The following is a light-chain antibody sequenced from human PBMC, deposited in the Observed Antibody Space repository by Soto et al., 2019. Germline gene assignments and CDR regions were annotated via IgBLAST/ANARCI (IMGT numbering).Light chain of an antibody. CDR2: GAS. V-gene: IGKV3-15*01. CDR3: QQYKNWPLI. J-gene: IGKJ4*01. Sequence: EIVMTQSPATLSVSPGGRATLSCRASQSVSSNLAWYQQKPGQAPRLLIYGASTRATGFPARFSGSGSGTEFTLTISSLQSEDFAVYYCQQYKNWPLIFGGGTRVEIK. CDR1: QSVSSN.